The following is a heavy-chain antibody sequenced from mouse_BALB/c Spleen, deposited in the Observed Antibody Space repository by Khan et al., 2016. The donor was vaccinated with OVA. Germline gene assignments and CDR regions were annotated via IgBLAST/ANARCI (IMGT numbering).Heavy chain of an antibody. CDR2: INTYTGEP. J-gene: IGHJ3*01. CDR3: ARSNGNYWFAY. D-gene: IGHD2-1*01. V-gene: IGHV9-3-1*01. Sequence: QIQLVQSGPELKKPGETVKISCKASGYTLTNYGMNWVKQAPGKGLKWMGWINTYTGEPTYAEDFKGRIAFSLETSASTAYLQINNLKNEDTATYFCARSNGNYWFAYWGQGPLVTVSA. CDR1: GYTLTNYG.